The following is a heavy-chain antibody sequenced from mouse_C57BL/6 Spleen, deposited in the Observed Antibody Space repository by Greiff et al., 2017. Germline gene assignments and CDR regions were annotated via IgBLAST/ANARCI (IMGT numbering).Heavy chain of an antibody. CDR3: VRQLDLLDWYFDV. V-gene: IGHV10-1*01. CDR2: IRSKSNNYAT. CDR1: GFSFNTYA. Sequence: EVMLVESGGGLVQPKGSLKLSCAASGFSFNTYAMNWVRQAPGKGLEWVARIRSKSNNYATYYADSVKDRFTISRDDSESMLYLQMNNLKTEDTAMYYCVRQLDLLDWYFDVWGTGTTVTVSS. J-gene: IGHJ1*03.